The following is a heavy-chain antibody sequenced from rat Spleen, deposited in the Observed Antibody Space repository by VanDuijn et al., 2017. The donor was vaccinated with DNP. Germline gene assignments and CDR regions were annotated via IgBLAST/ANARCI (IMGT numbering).Heavy chain of an antibody. D-gene: IGHD4-3*01. J-gene: IGHJ2*01. Sequence: EVQLVESGGGLVQPGRSLKLSCAASGFTFRNYGMAWVRQAPTKGLEWVAYISYDGGTYYNGDSVKGRFTISRDNAKSTLYLQMNSLRSEDTATYYCAKANGRDWGQGVMVTVSS. CDR3: AKANGRD. CDR1: GFTFRNYG. V-gene: IGHV5-27*01. CDR2: ISYDGGTY.